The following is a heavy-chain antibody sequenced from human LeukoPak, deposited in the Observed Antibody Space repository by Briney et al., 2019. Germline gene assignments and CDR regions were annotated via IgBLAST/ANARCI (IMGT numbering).Heavy chain of an antibody. CDR3: ARDQGSSIVVVPAEVYYYYYYMDV. CDR1: GGSISSYY. J-gene: IGHJ6*03. V-gene: IGHV4-4*07. D-gene: IGHD2-2*01. Sequence: SETLSLTCTVSGGSISSYYWSWIRQPAGKGLEWIGRIYTSGSTNYNPSLKSRVTMSVDTSKNQFSLKLSSVTAADTAVYYRARDQGSSIVVVPAEVYYYYYYMDVWGKGTTVTVSS. CDR2: IYTSGST.